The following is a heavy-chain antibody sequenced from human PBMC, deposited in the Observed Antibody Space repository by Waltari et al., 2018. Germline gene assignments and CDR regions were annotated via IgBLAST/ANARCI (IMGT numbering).Heavy chain of an antibody. Sequence: MHWVRQAPGQGLEWMGWINPNSGGTNYAQKFQGRVTMTRDTSISTAYMELSRLRSDDTAVYYCARDSAVAGTRGDYWGQGTLVTVSS. CDR2: INPNSGGT. J-gene: IGHJ4*02. V-gene: IGHV1-2*02. D-gene: IGHD6-19*01. CDR3: ARDSAVAGTRGDY.